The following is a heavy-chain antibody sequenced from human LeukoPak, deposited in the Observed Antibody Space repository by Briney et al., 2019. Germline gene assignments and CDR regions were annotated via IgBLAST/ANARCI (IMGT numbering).Heavy chain of an antibody. J-gene: IGHJ5*02. CDR2: IYTSGST. Sequence: SETLSLTCTVSGGSISSYYWSWIRQPAGKGLEWIGRIYTSGSTNYNPSLKSRVTMSVDTSKNQFSLKLSSVTAADTAMYYCARDRHYYDSSGSNWFDPWGQGTLVTVSS. V-gene: IGHV4-4*07. CDR1: GGSISSYY. CDR3: ARDRHYYDSSGSNWFDP. D-gene: IGHD3-22*01.